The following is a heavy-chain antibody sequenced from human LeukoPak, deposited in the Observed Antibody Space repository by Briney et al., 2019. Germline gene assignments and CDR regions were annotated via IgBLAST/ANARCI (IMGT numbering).Heavy chain of an antibody. V-gene: IGHV3-64*01. D-gene: IGHD3-16*01. Sequence: PGGSLRLSCAASGFTFSSYAMHWVRQAPGKGLEYVSAISSNGGSTYYANSVKGRFTISRDNSKNTLYLQMGSLRAEDMAVYYCASLQASWGDAFDIWGQGTMVTVSS. CDR3: ASLQASWGDAFDI. J-gene: IGHJ3*02. CDR2: ISSNGGST. CDR1: GFTFSSYA.